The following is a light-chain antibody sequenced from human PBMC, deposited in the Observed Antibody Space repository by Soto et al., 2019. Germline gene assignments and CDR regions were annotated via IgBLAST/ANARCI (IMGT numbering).Light chain of an antibody. Sequence: QSALTQPPSVSAAPGQKVTISCSGSSSNIGNNYVSWYQHLPGTAPKLLIYDNSKRPSGIPDRFSGSKSGTSATLGITGLQTGDEADYYCGTWDTSLSAGVFGGGTKLTVL. CDR3: GTWDTSLSAGV. J-gene: IGLJ2*01. CDR2: DNS. V-gene: IGLV1-51*01. CDR1: SSNIGNNY.